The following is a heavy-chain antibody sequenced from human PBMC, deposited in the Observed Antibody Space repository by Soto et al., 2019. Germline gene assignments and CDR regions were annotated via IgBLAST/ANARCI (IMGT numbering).Heavy chain of an antibody. D-gene: IGHD3-10*02. V-gene: IGHV3-48*03. CDR1: GFTFSSYE. CDR3: AREMFGRRHEYTGVDY. Sequence: EVQLVESGGGLVQPGGSLRLSCAASGFTFSSYEMNRVRQAPGKGLEWVSYISSSGRTIYYADSVKGRFTISRDNAKNSLYLQMNSLRAEDTAVYYCAREMFGRRHEYTGVDYWGQGTLVTVSS. CDR2: ISSSGRTI. J-gene: IGHJ4*02.